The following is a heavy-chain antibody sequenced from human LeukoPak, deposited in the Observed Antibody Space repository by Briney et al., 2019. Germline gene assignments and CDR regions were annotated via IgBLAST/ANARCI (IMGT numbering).Heavy chain of an antibody. D-gene: IGHD3-10*01. Sequence: GGSLRLSCAASGFTFSSYAMSWVRQAPGKGLEWVSAISGSGGSTYYADSVKGRFTISRDNSKNTLYLQMNSLRAEDTAVYYCAKDSTRYGSGTPFDYWGQGTLVTVSS. CDR3: AKDSTRYGSGTPFDY. V-gene: IGHV3-23*01. CDR1: GFTFSSYA. CDR2: ISGSGGST. J-gene: IGHJ4*02.